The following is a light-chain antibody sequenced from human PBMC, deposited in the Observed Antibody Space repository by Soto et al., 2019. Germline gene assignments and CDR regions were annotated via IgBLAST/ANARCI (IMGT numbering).Light chain of an antibody. V-gene: IGKV3-20*01. J-gene: IGKJ2*01. CDR3: QQPGDSSLT. CDR1: QTVSDNY. Sequence: EIVLTQSPGTLSLSPGEGATLSCRASQTVSDNYLAWYQQTPGQAPRLLIYGASSRAVGIPDRFSGSGSGTEFTLPISRREPEDFAVYYCQQPGDSSLTFGQGTKLEIK. CDR2: GAS.